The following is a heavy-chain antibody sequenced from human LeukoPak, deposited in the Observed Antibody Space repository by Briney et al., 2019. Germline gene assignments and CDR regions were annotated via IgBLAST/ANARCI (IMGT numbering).Heavy chain of an antibody. CDR3: ARGPRRGKTTTVAGTNFDY. J-gene: IGHJ4*02. D-gene: IGHD6-19*01. V-gene: IGHV4-4*07. CDR2: IYTSGST. Sequence: PSETLSLTCTVSGGSISSYYWSWIRQPAGKGLEWIGRIYTSGSTNYNPSLKSRVTMSVDTSKNQFTLKLSSVTAADTAVYYCARGPRRGKTTTVAGTNFDYWGQGTLVTVSS. CDR1: GGSISSYY.